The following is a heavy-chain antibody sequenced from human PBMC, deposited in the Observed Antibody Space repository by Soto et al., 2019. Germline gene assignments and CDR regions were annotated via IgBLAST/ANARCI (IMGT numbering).Heavy chain of an antibody. CDR2: ISYDGSNK. Sequence: PGGSLRLSCAASGFTFSSYAMHWVRQAPGKGLEWVAVISYDGSNKYYADSVKGRFTISRDNSKNTLYLQMNSLRAEDTAVYYCARDLISDYYDSSGYDYWGQGTLVTVS. J-gene: IGHJ4*02. CDR1: GFTFSSYA. V-gene: IGHV3-30-3*01. CDR3: ARDLISDYYDSSGYDY. D-gene: IGHD3-22*01.